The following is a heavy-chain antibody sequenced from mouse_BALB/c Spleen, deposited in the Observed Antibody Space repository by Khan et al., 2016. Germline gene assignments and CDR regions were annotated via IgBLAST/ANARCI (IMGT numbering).Heavy chain of an antibody. CDR2: ISYSGST. J-gene: IGHJ4*01. V-gene: IGHV3-2*02. D-gene: IGHD1-1*01. Sequence: VQLKQSGPGLVKPSQSLSLTCTVTGYSITSDYAWNWIRQFPGNKLEWMGYISYSGSTSYNPSLKSRISITRDTSKNQFFLQLNSVTTEDTATYYCAFITTVVAMDYWGKGTSVTGSS. CDR3: AFITTVVAMDY. CDR1: GYSITSDYA.